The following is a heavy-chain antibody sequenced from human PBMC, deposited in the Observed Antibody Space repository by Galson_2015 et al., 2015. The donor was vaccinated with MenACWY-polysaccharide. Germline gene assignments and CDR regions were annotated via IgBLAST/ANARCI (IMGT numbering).Heavy chain of an antibody. CDR1: EFDFSTYW. J-gene: IGHJ6*01. D-gene: IGHD3-3*01. V-gene: IGHV3-74*01. Sequence: SLRLSCAASEFDFSTYWMHWVRQVPGKGPVWVSRINSDETSTSYADSLTGRFSISSDNAKSTLYLQMNRLRAEDTAVYYCARGHYDLWSGYRHYYFGLDVWGQGTTVTVSS. CDR3: ARGHYDLWSGYRHYYFGLDV. CDR2: INSDETST.